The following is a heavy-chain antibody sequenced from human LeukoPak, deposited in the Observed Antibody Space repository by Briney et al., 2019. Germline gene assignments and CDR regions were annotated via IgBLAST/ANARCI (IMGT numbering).Heavy chain of an antibody. J-gene: IGHJ4*02. CDR2: IIPIFGTA. CDR1: GYTFTSYY. Sequence: SVKVSCKASGYTFTSYYMHWVRQAPGQGLEWMGGIIPIFGTANYAQKFQGRVTITADESTSTAYMELSSLRSEDTAVYYCARYSSSWYSFDYWGQGTLVTVSS. CDR3: ARYSSSWYSFDY. D-gene: IGHD6-13*01. V-gene: IGHV1-69*13.